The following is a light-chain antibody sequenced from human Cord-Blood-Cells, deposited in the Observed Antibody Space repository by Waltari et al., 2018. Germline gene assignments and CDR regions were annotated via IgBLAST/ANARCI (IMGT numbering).Light chain of an antibody. Sequence: QSALTQPASVSGSPGQSITISCPGTSSDVGSYNLVSWYQQHPGKAPQLMIYEGSKRPSGVSNRFSGSKSGNTDSLTISGLQAEDEADYYCCSYAGSSNVVFGGGTKLTVL. CDR3: CSYAGSSNVV. CDR2: EGS. J-gene: IGLJ2*01. CDR1: SSDVGSYNL. V-gene: IGLV2-23*01.